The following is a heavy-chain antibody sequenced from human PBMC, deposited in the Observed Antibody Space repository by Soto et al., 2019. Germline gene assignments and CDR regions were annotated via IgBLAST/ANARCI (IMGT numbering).Heavy chain of an antibody. J-gene: IGHJ6*02. CDR1: GGSISSSSYY. V-gene: IGHV4-39*01. CDR2: IYYSGST. Sequence: PSETLSLTCTVSGGSISSSSYYWGWIRQPPGKGLEWIGSIYYSGSTYYKPSLKSRVTISVDTSKKQFSLKLSSVSAADTAVYYCASSGMEVWGQGTTVNVSS. CDR3: ASSGMEV.